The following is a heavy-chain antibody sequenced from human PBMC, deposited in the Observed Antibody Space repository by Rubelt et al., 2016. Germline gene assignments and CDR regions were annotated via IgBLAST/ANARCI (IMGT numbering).Heavy chain of an antibody. CDR3: ARTEVEYYYGSGSYFPVTFDV. D-gene: IGHD3-10*01. J-gene: IGHJ3*01. CDR2: MNHSGST. CDR1: GGSFSGYY. V-gene: IGHV4-34*01. Sequence: QVQLQQWGAGLLKPSETLSLTCAVYGGSFSGYYWSWIRQSPGKGLEWFGEMNHSGSTNYNPSRKSRVARSVDTSKNQVSRRLSAVSAADTAGYYCARTEVEYYYGSGSYFPVTFDVWGQGTMVTVSS.